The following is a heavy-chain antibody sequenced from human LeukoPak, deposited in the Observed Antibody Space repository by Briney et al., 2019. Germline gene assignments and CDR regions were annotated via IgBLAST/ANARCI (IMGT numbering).Heavy chain of an antibody. J-gene: IGHJ3*02. V-gene: IGHV3-66*01. Sequence: GGSLRLSCAASGFTVSSNYMSWVRQAPGKGLEWVSVIYSGGSTYYADSVKSRFTISRDNSKNTLYLQMNSLRAEDTAVYYCARDLGGYNAFDIWGQGTMVTVSS. CDR1: GFTVSSNY. CDR2: IYSGGST. CDR3: ARDLGGYNAFDI. D-gene: IGHD5-12*01.